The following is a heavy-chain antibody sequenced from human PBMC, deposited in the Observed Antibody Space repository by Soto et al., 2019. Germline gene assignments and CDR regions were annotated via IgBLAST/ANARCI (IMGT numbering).Heavy chain of an antibody. CDR2: IYYSGST. CDR3: ARGARGYSYGDRPHWFDP. D-gene: IGHD5-18*01. V-gene: IGHV4-59*01. Sequence: PSETLSLTCTVSGGSISSYYWSWIRQPPGKGLEWIGYIYYSGSTNYNPSLKSRVTISVDTSKNQFSLKLSSVTAADTAVYYCARGARGYSYGDRPHWFDPWGQGTLVTVSS. J-gene: IGHJ5*02. CDR1: GGSISSYY.